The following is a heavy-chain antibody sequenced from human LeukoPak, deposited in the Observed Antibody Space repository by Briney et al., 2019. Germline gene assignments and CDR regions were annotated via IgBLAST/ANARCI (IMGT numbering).Heavy chain of an antibody. Sequence: GGSLRLSCVASGFTFGREWMSWVRQAPGKGLEWVANIKQDASEIHYVDSVRDRFTISRDNAKNSLFLQLNSLRIEDTAVYFCAKWDFFGGYFWFDPRGQGTLVIVSS. CDR2: IKQDASEI. D-gene: IGHD5-12*01. CDR1: GFTFGREW. V-gene: IGHV3-7*01. CDR3: AKWDFFGGYFWFDP. J-gene: IGHJ5*02.